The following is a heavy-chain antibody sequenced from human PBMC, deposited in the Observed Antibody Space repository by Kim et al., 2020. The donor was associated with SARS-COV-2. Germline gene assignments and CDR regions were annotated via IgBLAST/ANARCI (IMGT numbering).Heavy chain of an antibody. D-gene: IGHD3-10*01. CDR1: GFTFSSYW. CDR2: INSDGSST. CDR3: ARDPGFGELPDY. Sequence: GGSLRLSCAASGFTFSSYWMHWVRQAPGKGLVWVSRINSDGSSTSYADYVKGRFTISRDNAKNTLYLQMNSLRAEDTAVYYCARDPGFGELPDYWGQGTLVTVSS. J-gene: IGHJ4*02. V-gene: IGHV3-74*01.